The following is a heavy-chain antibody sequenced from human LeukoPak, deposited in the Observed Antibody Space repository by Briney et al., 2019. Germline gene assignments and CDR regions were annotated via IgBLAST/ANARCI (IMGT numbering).Heavy chain of an antibody. CDR1: GGSISSSSYS. V-gene: IGHV3-7*04. Sequence: ETLSLTCTVSGGSISSSSYSWTWVRQAPGKGLEWVANIKQDGSKKSYVDSVKGRFTISRDNAKNSLYLQMNSLRAEDTAIYYCTRVGYIDEGIDYWGQGTLVTVSS. CDR3: TRVGYIDEGIDY. D-gene: IGHD5-24*01. CDR2: IKQDGSKK. J-gene: IGHJ4*02.